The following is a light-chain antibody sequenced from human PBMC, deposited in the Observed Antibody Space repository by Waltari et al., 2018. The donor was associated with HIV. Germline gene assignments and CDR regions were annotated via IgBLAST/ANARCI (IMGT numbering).Light chain of an antibody. V-gene: IGLV4-69*01. CDR2: VNSDGSH. Sequence: QVVLTQSPSASASLGASVKLTCTLSSGHSNYAIAWHQQQSEKGPRYLMKVNSDGSHSKGDGIPDRFSGSSSGAERYLTISSLQSEDEADYYCLTWDTGIGVFGGGTKLTVL. J-gene: IGLJ3*02. CDR3: LTWDTGIGV. CDR1: SGHSNYA.